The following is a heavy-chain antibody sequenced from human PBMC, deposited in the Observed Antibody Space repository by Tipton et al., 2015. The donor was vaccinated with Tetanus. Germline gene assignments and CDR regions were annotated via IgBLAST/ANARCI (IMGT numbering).Heavy chain of an antibody. CDR1: GGSFSGYY. V-gene: IGHV4-34*01. Sequence: TLSLTCAVYGGSFSGYYWTWTRQPPGQGLEWIGEIHPSGSANSNPSLNSRVTISVDTSKNQFSLRLTSVTAADTAVYYCARGEDTYKSGNYWGQGTLVTVSS. D-gene: IGHD5-24*01. CDR2: IHPSGSA. CDR3: ARGEDTYKSGNY. J-gene: IGHJ4*02.